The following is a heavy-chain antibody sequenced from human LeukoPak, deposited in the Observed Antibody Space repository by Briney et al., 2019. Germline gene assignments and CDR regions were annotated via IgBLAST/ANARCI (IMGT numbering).Heavy chain of an antibody. CDR2: INPNSGGT. CDR3: ARAGVRYYYDSSGYYLDFDF. V-gene: IGHV1-2*02. D-gene: IGHD3-22*01. Sequence: ASVKVSCKTSGYTFTGYYMHWVRQAPGQGLECMGWINPNSGGTNYPQKFQGRVTMTRDTSITTAYMELSSLRSDDTAVYYCARAGVRYYYDSSGYYLDFDFWGQGTLVTVSS. CDR1: GYTFTGYY. J-gene: IGHJ4*02.